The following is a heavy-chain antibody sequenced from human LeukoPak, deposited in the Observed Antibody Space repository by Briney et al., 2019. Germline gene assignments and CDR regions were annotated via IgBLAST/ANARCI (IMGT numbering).Heavy chain of an antibody. J-gene: IGHJ4*02. CDR1: GFTFSTCA. V-gene: IGHV3-64D*09. D-gene: IGHD5-24*01. CDR3: VKDGGMATIFDF. CDR2: ITYNGGST. Sequence: GGSLRLSCSASGFTFSTCAMHWVSQAPGKGLEYVSFITYNGGSTYNADSVKGRFTISRDNSRNTLYLQMSSLRAEDTAVYHCVKDGGMATIFDFWGQGTLVTVSS.